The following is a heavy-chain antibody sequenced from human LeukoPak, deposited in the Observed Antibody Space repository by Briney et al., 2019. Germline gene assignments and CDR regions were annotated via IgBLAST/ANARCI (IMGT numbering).Heavy chain of an antibody. J-gene: IGHJ5*02. Sequence: ASVKVSCKASGGTFSSYAISWVRQAPGQGLEWMGGIIPIFGTANYAQKFQGRVTITADESTSTAYMELSSLRSEDTAVYYCAGGGYCSGGSCWSSWFDPWGQRTLVTVSS. V-gene: IGHV1-69*13. CDR1: GGTFSSYA. CDR2: IIPIFGTA. CDR3: AGGGYCSGGSCWSSWFDP. D-gene: IGHD2-15*01.